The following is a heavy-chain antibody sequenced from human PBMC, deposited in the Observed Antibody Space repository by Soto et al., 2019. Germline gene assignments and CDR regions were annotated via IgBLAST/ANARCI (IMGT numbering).Heavy chain of an antibody. J-gene: IGHJ4*02. D-gene: IGHD4-17*01. CDR1: GFTFSSYG. CDR2: ISYDGSNK. CDR3: AKPDYG. V-gene: IGHV3-30*18. Sequence: QVQLVESGGGVVQPGRSLRLSCAASGFTFSSYGMHWVRQAPGKGLEWVAVISYDGSNKYYADSVKGRFTISRDNSKNTLYLQMNSLRAEDTAVYYCAKPDYGGGQGRLVTVSS.